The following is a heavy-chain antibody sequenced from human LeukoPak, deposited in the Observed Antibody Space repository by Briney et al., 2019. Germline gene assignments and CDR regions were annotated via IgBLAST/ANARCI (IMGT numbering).Heavy chain of an antibody. CDR2: ISGSSGRT. V-gene: IGHV3-23*01. CDR1: GFTFSIYA. Sequence: GGSLRLSCAASGFTFSIYAMSWVRQAPGKGLEWVSVISGSSGRTYYADSVKGRLTISRDNSKNTLYLQMNSLKAEDTAVYYCAKGSSGSYSGPGDFWGQGTLVTVSS. D-gene: IGHD1-26*01. CDR3: AKGSSGSYSGPGDF. J-gene: IGHJ4*02.